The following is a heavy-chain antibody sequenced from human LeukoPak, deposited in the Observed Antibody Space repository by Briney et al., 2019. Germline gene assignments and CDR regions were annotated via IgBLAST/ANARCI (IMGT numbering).Heavy chain of an antibody. D-gene: IGHD3-16*01. CDR3: ARGAFMITFGGVPVAYFDY. Sequence: PSETLSLTCTVSGDSISTYYWTWIRQPPGEGLEWIGYVYYSGTTNYNPSLKSRVTISVDTSKNHFSLKLTSVTAADTAVYYCARGAFMITFGGVPVAYFDYWGQGTLVTVSS. V-gene: IGHV4-59*08. J-gene: IGHJ4*02. CDR2: VYYSGTT. CDR1: GDSISTYY.